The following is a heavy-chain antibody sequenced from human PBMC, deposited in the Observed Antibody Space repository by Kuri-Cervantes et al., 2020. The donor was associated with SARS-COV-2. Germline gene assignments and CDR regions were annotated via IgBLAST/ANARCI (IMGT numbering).Heavy chain of an antibody. CDR1: GFTFSSYG. CDR3: ARSSGMGQYYYYYYLDV. D-gene: IGHD6-25*01. J-gene: IGHJ6*03. V-gene: IGHV3-30*02. Sequence: GESLKISCAASGFTFSSYGMHWVRQAPGKGLKWVAFIRYDGSNKYYADSVKGRFTISRDNSKNTLYLQMGSLRAEDMAVYYCARSSGMGQYYYYYYLDVWGKGATVTVSS. CDR2: IRYDGSNK.